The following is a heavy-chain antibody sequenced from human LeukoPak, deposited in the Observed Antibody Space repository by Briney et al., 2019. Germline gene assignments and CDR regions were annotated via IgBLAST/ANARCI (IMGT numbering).Heavy chain of an antibody. Sequence: PGGSLRLSCAASGFTFSSYSMNWVRQAPGKGLEWVSSISSSSYIYYADSVKGRFTISRDNAKNSLYLQMNSLRAEDTAVYYCARDAYSSNWFYYWGQGTLVTVSS. J-gene: IGHJ4*02. V-gene: IGHV3-21*01. CDR1: GFTFSSYS. CDR3: ARDAYSSNWFYY. CDR2: ISSSSYI. D-gene: IGHD6-13*01.